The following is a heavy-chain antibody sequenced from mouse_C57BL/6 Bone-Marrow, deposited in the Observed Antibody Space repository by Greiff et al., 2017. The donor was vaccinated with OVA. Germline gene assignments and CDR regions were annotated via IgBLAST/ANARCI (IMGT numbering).Heavy chain of an antibody. CDR2: ISSGGSYT. J-gene: IGHJ4*01. Sequence: EVHLVESGGDLVKPGGSLKLSCAASGFTFSSYGMSWVRQTPDKRLEWVATISSGGSYTYYPDSVKGRFTISRDNAKNTLYLQMSSLKSEDTAMYYCARMSLITTVVAGARDYWGQGTSVTVSS. CDR3: ARMSLITTVVAGARDY. CDR1: GFTFSSYG. D-gene: IGHD1-1*01. V-gene: IGHV5-6*01.